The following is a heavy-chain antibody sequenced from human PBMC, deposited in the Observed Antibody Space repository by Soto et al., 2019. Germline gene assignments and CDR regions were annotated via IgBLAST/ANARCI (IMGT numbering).Heavy chain of an antibody. J-gene: IGHJ4*02. V-gene: IGHV3-7*01. CDR3: ARDGGAAGLYFDN. Sequence: GGSLRLSCAAPGLIFRSYWMSWVRQDPGRGLEWVANINQDGSEQYYVDSVRGRFIISRDNAENSLYLQMNNLRAEDTAVYYCARDGGAAGLYFDNWGQGTLVTVSS. CDR1: GLIFRSYW. CDR2: INQDGSEQ. D-gene: IGHD3-16*01.